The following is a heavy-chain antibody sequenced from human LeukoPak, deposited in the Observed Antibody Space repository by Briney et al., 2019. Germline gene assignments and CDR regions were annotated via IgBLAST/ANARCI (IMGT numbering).Heavy chain of an antibody. Sequence: SQTLSLTCTVSGGSISSGDYYWSWIRQPPGKGLEWIGYIYYSGSTYYNPSLKSRVTISVDTSKNQFSLKLSSVTAADTAVYYCARGVGYSYGQWFDPWGQGTLVTVSS. V-gene: IGHV4-30-4*01. J-gene: IGHJ5*02. D-gene: IGHD5-18*01. CDR3: ARGVGYSYGQWFDP. CDR2: IYYSGST. CDR1: GGSISSGDYY.